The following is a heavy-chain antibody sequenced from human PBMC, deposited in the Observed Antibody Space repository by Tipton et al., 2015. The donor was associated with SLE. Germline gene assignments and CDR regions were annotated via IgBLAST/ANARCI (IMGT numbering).Heavy chain of an antibody. D-gene: IGHD1-1*01. CDR1: GFSVSRNY. CDR2: ISFDGINA. CDR3: AAELDRQCFDY. J-gene: IGHJ4*02. Sequence: RSLRLSCAASGFSVSRNYMNWVRQAPGKGLEWVAVISFDGINAYCADSGKGRFTISRVNSKNPLYLQMNGLRAEYTAVYYCAAELDRQCFDYWGQGNLVTVSS. V-gene: IGHV3-30*03.